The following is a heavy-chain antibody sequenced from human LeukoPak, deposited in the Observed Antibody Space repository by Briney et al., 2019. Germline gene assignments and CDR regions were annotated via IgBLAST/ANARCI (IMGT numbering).Heavy chain of an antibody. D-gene: IGHD3-10*01. J-gene: IGHJ3*02. Sequence: GASVKVSCKASGGTFSSYAISWVRQAPGQGLEWMGGIIPIFGTANYAQKFQGRVTITADESTSTAYMEPSSLRSEDTAVYYRARESVGDGSGSYYKRFANAFDIWGQGTMVTVSS. CDR2: IIPIFGTA. V-gene: IGHV1-69*13. CDR1: GGTFSSYA. CDR3: ARESVGDGSGSYYKRFANAFDI.